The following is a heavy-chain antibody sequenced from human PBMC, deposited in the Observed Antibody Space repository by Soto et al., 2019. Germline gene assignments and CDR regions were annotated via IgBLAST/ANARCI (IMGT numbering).Heavy chain of an antibody. Sequence: EVQLVESGGGLVQPGGSLRLSCSASGFTFSSYAMHWVRQAPGKGLEYVSAISSNGGSTYYADSVKGRFTISRDNSKNNVYLKMSSLRAEDTAVYYCVRTRVVTGYPLWFDPWGQGTLVTVSS. CDR2: ISSNGGST. CDR3: VRTRVVTGYPLWFDP. V-gene: IGHV3-64D*08. D-gene: IGHD2-15*01. J-gene: IGHJ5*02. CDR1: GFTFSSYA.